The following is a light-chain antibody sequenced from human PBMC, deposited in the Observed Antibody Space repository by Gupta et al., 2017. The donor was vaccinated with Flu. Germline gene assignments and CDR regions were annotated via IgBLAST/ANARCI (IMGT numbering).Light chain of an antibody. J-gene: IGLJ3*02. CDR2: ANN. Sequence: QSVLTQPPPLSGAPGQRVTISCTGNRSNLGAGYDVHWFQQLPGRAPRLLIYANNNRPSGVSDRCSGSKSGTSASLAITGLQGEDEATYFCQSYDNTLTGPWVFGGGTKLTVL. V-gene: IGLV1-40*01. CDR1: RSNLGAGYD. CDR3: QSYDNTLTGPWV.